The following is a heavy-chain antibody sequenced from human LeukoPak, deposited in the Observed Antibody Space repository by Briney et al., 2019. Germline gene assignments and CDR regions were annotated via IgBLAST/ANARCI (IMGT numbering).Heavy chain of an antibody. CDR3: ARDTGAGGSGWYAGYYYYYYMDV. CDR2: IYYSGST. Sequence: PSETLSLTCTVSGGSISSSSYYWGWIRQPPGTGLEWIGSIYYSGSTYYNPSLKSRVTISVDTSKNQFSLKLSSVTAADTAVYYCARDTGAGGSGWYAGYYYYYYMDVWGKGTTVTVSS. J-gene: IGHJ6*03. D-gene: IGHD6-19*01. CDR1: GGSISSSSYY. V-gene: IGHV4-39*07.